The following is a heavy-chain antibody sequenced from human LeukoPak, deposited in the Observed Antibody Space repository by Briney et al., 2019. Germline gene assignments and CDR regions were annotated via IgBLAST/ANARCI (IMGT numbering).Heavy chain of an antibody. CDR2: INWNGGST. CDR1: GFTFDDYG. D-gene: IGHD1-26*01. V-gene: IGHV3-20*04. Sequence: PGGSLRLSCAASGFTFDDYGMSWVRQAPGKGLEWVSGINWNGGSTGYADSVKGRFTISTENAKNSLYLQMNSLRAEDTALYYCASSRIVGASGAFDIWGQGTMVTVSS. J-gene: IGHJ3*02. CDR3: ASSRIVGASGAFDI.